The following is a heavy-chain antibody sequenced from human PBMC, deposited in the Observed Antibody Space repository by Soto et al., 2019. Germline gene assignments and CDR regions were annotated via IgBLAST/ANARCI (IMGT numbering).Heavy chain of an antibody. CDR1: GFTFSAYW. CDR2: INSDGSST. Sequence: GGSLRLSCAASGFTFSAYWMHWVRQAPGKGLVWVSRINSDGSSTGYADSVKGRFTISRDNPKNTLYLQMNSLRAEDTAVYYCARGYSSSSIYFDSWGLGTLVTVSS. CDR3: ARGYSSSSIYFDS. V-gene: IGHV3-74*01. D-gene: IGHD6-6*01. J-gene: IGHJ4*02.